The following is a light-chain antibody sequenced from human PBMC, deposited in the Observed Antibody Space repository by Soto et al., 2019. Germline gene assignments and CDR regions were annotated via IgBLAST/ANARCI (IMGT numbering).Light chain of an antibody. J-gene: IGKJ4*01. CDR1: QSVSSY. Sequence: EIVLTQSPATLSLSPGERATLSCRASQSVSSYLAWYQQKPGQAPRLLIYDASNRATGIPARFSGSGSGTDFTLTISSLEPEDFAVYYCQHYATYPLTFGGGTKVEI. CDR3: QHYATYPLT. V-gene: IGKV3-11*01. CDR2: DAS.